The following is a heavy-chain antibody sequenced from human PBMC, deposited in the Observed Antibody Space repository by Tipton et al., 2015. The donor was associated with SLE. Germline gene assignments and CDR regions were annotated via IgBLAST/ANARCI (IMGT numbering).Heavy chain of an antibody. V-gene: IGHV4-4*02. J-gene: IGHJ4*02. CDR2: VHHSGTT. D-gene: IGHD2-21*02. Sequence: TLSLTCAVSGGSIRSSNWWSWVRQPPGKGLEWIGEVHHSGTTNYNPSLKSRVTISADTSKNLFSLELRSVTAADTALFYCVRVGDVNVVPGRSDRHFDYWGQGILVTVSS. CDR1: GGSIRSSNW. CDR3: VRVGDVNVVPGRSDRHFDY.